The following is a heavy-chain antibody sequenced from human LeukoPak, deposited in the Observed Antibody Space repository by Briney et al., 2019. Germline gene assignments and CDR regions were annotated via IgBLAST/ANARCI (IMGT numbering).Heavy chain of an antibody. Sequence: GGSLTLSCAVSGLTFNKYAMNWFRQGPGKGLEWVSGIGASGATTYYADSVKGRFTNSRDNSKNTLFLQLKSLRADDTGVYFCAKDLEAVAGTIVNDYWGQGTPVTASS. CDR2: IGASGATT. CDR3: AKDLEAVAGTIVNDY. D-gene: IGHD6-19*01. J-gene: IGHJ4*02. CDR1: GLTFNKYA. V-gene: IGHV3-23*01.